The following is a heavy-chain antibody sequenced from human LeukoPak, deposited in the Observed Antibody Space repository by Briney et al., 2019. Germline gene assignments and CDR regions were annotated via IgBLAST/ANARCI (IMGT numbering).Heavy chain of an antibody. D-gene: IGHD1-1*01. J-gene: IGHJ5*02. CDR1: AGSITSSSYD. Sequence: SQTLSLTCTLAAGSITSSSYDWGWISHPPGKGREWIGSTNYSGSTYYNPSLKSRLTISVDPSKNQFSLKLRSVTAADTAVYYCASRKYNWNDVAWLDPWGQGTLVTVSS. CDR3: ASRKYNWNDVAWLDP. CDR2: TNYSGST. V-gene: IGHV4-39*01.